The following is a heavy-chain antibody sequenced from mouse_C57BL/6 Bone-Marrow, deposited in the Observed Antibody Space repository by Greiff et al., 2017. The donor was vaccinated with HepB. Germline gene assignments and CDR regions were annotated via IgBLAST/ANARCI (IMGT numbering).Heavy chain of an antibody. CDR3: AASSWFAY. D-gene: IGHD6-1*01. J-gene: IGHJ3*01. CDR1: GFTFSSYT. Sequence: EVQGVESGGGLVKPGGSLKLSCAASGFTFSSYTMSWVRQTPEKRLEWVATISGGGGNTYYPDSVKGRFTISRDNAKNTLYLQMRSLRSEDTALYYCAASSWFAYWGQGTLVTVSA. V-gene: IGHV5-9*01. CDR2: ISGGGGNT.